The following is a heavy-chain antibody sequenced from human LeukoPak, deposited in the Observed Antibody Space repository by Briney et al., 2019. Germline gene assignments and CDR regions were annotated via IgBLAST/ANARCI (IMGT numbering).Heavy chain of an antibody. Sequence: ASVKVSCKASGYSFTSHYMHWVRQAPGQGLEWMGIINPSGGSTSYAQKFQGRVTMTRDMSTSTVYMELSSLRSEDTAVYYCARGTSGSSSAKNNWFDPWGQGTLVTVSS. J-gene: IGHJ5*02. CDR2: INPSGGST. V-gene: IGHV1-46*01. CDR1: GYSFTSHY. D-gene: IGHD6-13*01. CDR3: ARGTSGSSSAKNNWFDP.